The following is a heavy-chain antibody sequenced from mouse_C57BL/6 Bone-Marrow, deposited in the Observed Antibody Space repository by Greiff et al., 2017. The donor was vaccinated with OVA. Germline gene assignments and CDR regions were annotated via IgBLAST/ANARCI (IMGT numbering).Heavy chain of an antibody. CDR2: IDPSDSYT. J-gene: IGHJ4*01. Sequence: QVQLQQPGAELVRPGTSVKLSCKASGYTFTSYWMHWVKQRPGQGLEWIGVIDPSDSYTNYNQKFKGKATLTVDKPSSTAYMQLSSLTSEDSAVYYCARGGYGSSSYYAMDYWGQGTSVTVSS. CDR3: ARGGYGSSSYYAMDY. V-gene: IGHV1-59*01. CDR1: GYTFTSYW. D-gene: IGHD1-1*01.